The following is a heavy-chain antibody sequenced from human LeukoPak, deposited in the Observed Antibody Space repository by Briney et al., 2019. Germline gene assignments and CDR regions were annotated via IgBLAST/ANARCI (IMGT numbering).Heavy chain of an antibody. V-gene: IGHV1-24*01. J-gene: IGHJ5*02. D-gene: IGHD1-14*01. CDR1: GYTLTELS. CDR3: ATRGPGPEPYNWFDP. CDR2: FDPEDGET. Sequence: ASVKVSCKVSGYTLTELSMHWVRQAPGKGLEWMGGFDPEDGETIYAQKFQGRVTMTEDTSTDTAYMELSSLRPEDTAVYYCATRGPGPEPYNWFDPWGQGTLVTVSS.